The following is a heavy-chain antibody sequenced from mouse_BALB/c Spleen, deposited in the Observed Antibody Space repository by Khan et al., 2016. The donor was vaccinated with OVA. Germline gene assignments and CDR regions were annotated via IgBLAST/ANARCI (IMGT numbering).Heavy chain of an antibody. CDR3: ARIYGGDFDY. CDR2: ISYSGNT. CDR1: GYSITSDYA. J-gene: IGHJ2*01. D-gene: IGHD1-1*01. Sequence: VQLKQSGPGLVKPSQSLSLTCTVTGYSITSDYAWNWIRQFPGNKLEWIGYISYSGNTKYNPSLKSRISITRDTSKNQFFLQLNSVTTEDTATYYCARIYGGDFDYWGQGTTLTVS. V-gene: IGHV3-2*02.